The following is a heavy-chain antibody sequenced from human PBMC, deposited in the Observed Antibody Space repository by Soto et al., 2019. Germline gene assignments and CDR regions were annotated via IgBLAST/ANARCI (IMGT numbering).Heavy chain of an antibody. Sequence: QVQLVQSGNEVTKPGASVKVSCKASGYTFTSFGISWVRQAPGQGLEWMGWLNTYHGHTNFAQKFQGRITMSTDTSTSTAHMELKSLTSDDTAVYYCARDVMIPFRWGSATPPHYNYYGMDVWGQGTTVSVSS. J-gene: IGHJ6*02. V-gene: IGHV1-18*01. CDR1: GYTFTSFG. CDR2: LNTYHGHT. D-gene: IGHD3-16*01. CDR3: ARDVMIPFRWGSATPPHYNYYGMDV.